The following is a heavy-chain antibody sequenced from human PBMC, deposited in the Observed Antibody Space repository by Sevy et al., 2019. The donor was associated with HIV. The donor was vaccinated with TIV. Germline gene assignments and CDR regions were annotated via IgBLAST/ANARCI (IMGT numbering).Heavy chain of an antibody. Sequence: GGSLGLSCVASGFTVSINFMSWVRQAPGKGLEWVSIMYSGGSTYYAESVKGRFAISRDNSKNTLFLQMNSLRAEDTAVYYCARALSSGWSYGLDVWGQGTTVTVSS. D-gene: IGHD6-19*01. CDR1: GFTVSINF. V-gene: IGHV3-53*01. CDR3: ARALSSGWSYGLDV. CDR2: MYSGGST. J-gene: IGHJ6*02.